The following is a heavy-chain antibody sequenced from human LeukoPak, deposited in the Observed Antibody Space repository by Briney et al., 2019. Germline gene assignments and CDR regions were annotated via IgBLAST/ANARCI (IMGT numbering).Heavy chain of an antibody. CDR1: GFTFINYW. J-gene: IGHJ4*02. CDR3: ARIYYGSGSYYFDY. V-gene: IGHV3-7*01. CDR2: IKQGGSEK. D-gene: IGHD3-10*01. Sequence: GSLRLSCAASGFTFINYWMSWVRQAPGKGLEWVANIKQGGSEKFYVDSVKGRFTISRDNAKNSLYLQMNSLRAEDTAVYYCARIYYGSGSYYFDYWGQGTLVTVSS.